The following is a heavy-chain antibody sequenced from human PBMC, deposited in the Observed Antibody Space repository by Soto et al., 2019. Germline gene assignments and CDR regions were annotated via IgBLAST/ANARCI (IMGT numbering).Heavy chain of an antibody. Sequence: ASVKVSCKASGYTFTSYDINWVRLATGQGLEWMGWMNPNSGNTGYAQKFQGRVTMTRNTSISTAYMELSSLRSEDTAVYYCARGDCSGASCYYYYYYMDVWGKGTTVTVSS. CDR3: ARGDCSGASCYYYYYYMDV. CDR2: MNPNSGNT. V-gene: IGHV1-8*01. CDR1: GYTFTSYD. J-gene: IGHJ6*03. D-gene: IGHD2-15*01.